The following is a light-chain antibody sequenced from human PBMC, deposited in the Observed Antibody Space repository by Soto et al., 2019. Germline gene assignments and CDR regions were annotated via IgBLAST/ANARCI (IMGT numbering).Light chain of an antibody. V-gene: IGLV2-8*01. CDR1: SSDVGGNNY. CDR3: SSYAGSNNLV. Sequence: QSALTQPPSASGSPGQSVTISCTGTSSDVGGNNYVSWYQQHPGKAPKLMIYEVSKRPSGVPDRFAGSKSGTTASLTVAGLQAEDEAYYYCSSYAGSNNLVFGGGTKLTVL. J-gene: IGLJ2*01. CDR2: EVS.